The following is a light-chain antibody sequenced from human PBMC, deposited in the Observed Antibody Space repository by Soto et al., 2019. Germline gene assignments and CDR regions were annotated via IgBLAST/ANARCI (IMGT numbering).Light chain of an antibody. Sequence: SALTQPPSASGSPGQSVTISCTGTSSDVGGYNYISWYQQHPGKAPKLMIYEVSKRPSGVPDRFSGSKSGNTASLTVSGLQAEDEADYFCSSYTTSSTRVFGTGTKVTVL. V-gene: IGLV2-8*01. CDR2: EVS. J-gene: IGLJ1*01. CDR1: SSDVGGYNY. CDR3: SSYTTSSTRV.